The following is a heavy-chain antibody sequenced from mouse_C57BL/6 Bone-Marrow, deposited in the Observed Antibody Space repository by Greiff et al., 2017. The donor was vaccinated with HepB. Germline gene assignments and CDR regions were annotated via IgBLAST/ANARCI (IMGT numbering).Heavy chain of an antibody. CDR1: GYTFTSYW. CDR2: IHPSDSDT. D-gene: IGHD2-3*01. V-gene: IGHV1-74*01. J-gene: IGHJ1*03. CDR3: AIYDGYRYFDV. Sequence: QVQLQQSGAELVKPGASVKVSCKASGYTFTSYWMHWVKQRPGQGLEWIGRIHPSDSDTNYNQKFKGKATLTVDKSSSTAYMQLSSLTSEDSAVSYCAIYDGYRYFDVWGTGTTVTVSS.